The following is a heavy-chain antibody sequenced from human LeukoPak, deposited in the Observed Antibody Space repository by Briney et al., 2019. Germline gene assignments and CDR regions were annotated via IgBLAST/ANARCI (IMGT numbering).Heavy chain of an antibody. CDR1: GGSFSSYA. CDR3: ARTVVVPAAIFERPGYFDY. V-gene: IGHV1-69*01. J-gene: IGHJ4*02. D-gene: IGHD2-2*01. Sequence: SVKVSCKASGGSFSSYAISWVRQAPGQGLEWMGGIIPIFGTANYAQKFQGRVTITADESTSTAYMELSSLRSEDTAVYYCARTVVVPAAIFERPGYFDYWGQGTLVTVSS. CDR2: IIPIFGTA.